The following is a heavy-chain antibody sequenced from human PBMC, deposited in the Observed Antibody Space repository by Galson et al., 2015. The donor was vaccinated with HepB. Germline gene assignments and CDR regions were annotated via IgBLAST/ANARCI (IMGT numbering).Heavy chain of an antibody. CDR1: GYPLTTYG. D-gene: IGHD7-27*01. CDR3: ATAPGQRFEY. J-gene: IGHJ4*02. V-gene: IGHV1-18*01. CDR2: ISSSNGQT. Sequence: SVKVSCKASGYPLTTYGISWVRQAPGQGLEWMGWISSSNGQTLYAQRFQTRVIMTTDTSATTAYMELRSLRSDDTAVYYCATAPGQRFEYWGQGTQVSVSS.